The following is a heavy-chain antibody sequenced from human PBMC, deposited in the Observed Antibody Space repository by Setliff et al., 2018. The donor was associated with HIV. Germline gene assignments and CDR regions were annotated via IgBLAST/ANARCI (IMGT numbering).Heavy chain of an antibody. D-gene: IGHD3-16*01. CDR2: FYYDGSA. V-gene: IGHV4-59*01. CDR3: VRDPGSSFYNYKFLDT. CDR1: GASIISYY. Sequence: SETLSLTCTISGASIISYYWNWVRQPPGRGLEWIGYFYYDGSAKYNPSLKSRVAISAGTSKYQFSLTLRSVTAADTAVYYCVRDPGSSFYNYKFLDTWGKGTTVTVSS. J-gene: IGHJ6*04.